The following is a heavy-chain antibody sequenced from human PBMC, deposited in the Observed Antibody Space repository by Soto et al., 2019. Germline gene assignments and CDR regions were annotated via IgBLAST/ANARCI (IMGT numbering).Heavy chain of an antibody. D-gene: IGHD6-6*01. Sequence: EVQLLESGGGLVQPGGSLRLSCAASGFTFSSYAMSWVRQAPGKGLEWVAAISGSGGSTYYADSVKGRFTISRDNSKNTLYLQMNSLRAEDTAVYYCAKVNAARPKFCGMDVWGQGTTVTVSS. J-gene: IGHJ6*02. CDR1: GFTFSSYA. V-gene: IGHV3-23*01. CDR2: ISGSGGST. CDR3: AKVNAARPKFCGMDV.